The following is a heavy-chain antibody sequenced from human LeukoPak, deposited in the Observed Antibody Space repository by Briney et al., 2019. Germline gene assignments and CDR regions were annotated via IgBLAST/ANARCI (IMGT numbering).Heavy chain of an antibody. D-gene: IGHD2-15*01. Sequence: GESLKISCKGSGYSLTSYWIGWVRQMPGKGLEWMVIIYPGDSDNIYSPSFQGQVTISADKSISTAYLQWSSLKASDTAMYYCARDKEFDYWGQGTVVTVSS. V-gene: IGHV5-51*01. J-gene: IGHJ4*02. CDR3: ARDKEFDY. CDR1: GYSLTSYW. CDR2: IYPGDSDN.